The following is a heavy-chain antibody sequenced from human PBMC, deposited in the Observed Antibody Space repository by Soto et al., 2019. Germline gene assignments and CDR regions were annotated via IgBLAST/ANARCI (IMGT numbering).Heavy chain of an antibody. CDR1: GGSISSYY. CDR2: IYYSGST. J-gene: IGHJ4*02. Sequence: SETLSLTCTVSGGSISSYYWSWIRQPPGKGLEWIGYIYYSGSTNYNPSLKSRVTISVDTSKNQFSLKLSSVTAADTAVYYCARHWDDFWSGFSDYWGQGTLVTVSS. V-gene: IGHV4-59*08. D-gene: IGHD3-3*01. CDR3: ARHWDDFWSGFSDY.